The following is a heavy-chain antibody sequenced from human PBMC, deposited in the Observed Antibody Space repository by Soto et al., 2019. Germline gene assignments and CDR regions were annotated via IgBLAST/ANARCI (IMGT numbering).Heavy chain of an antibody. V-gene: IGHV3-30*18. J-gene: IGHJ5*02. Sequence: QVQLVESGGGVVQPGRSLRLSCAASGFTFSSYGMHWVRQAPGKGLEWVAVISYDGSNKYYADSVKGRFTISRDNSKNTLYLQMNSLRAEDTAVYYCAKGNGVNNYVWGRIDPWGQGTLVTVSS. CDR3: AKGNGVNNYVWGRIDP. CDR2: ISYDGSNK. CDR1: GFTFSSYG. D-gene: IGHD3-16*01.